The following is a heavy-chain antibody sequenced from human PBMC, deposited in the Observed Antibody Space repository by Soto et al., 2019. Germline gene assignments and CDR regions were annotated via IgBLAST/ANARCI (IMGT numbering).Heavy chain of an antibody. D-gene: IGHD4-4*01. J-gene: IGHJ6*02. CDR2: IYTSGST. CDR3: ARDGYSNYAERSYYYYDMDV. V-gene: IGHV4-4*07. CDR1: GGSISSYY. Sequence: PSETLSLTCTVSGGSISSYYWSWIRQPAGKGLEWIGRIYTSGSTNYNPSLKSRVTMSVDTSKNQFSLKLSSVTAADTAVYYCARDGYSNYAERSYYYYDMDVWGQGTTVTVSS.